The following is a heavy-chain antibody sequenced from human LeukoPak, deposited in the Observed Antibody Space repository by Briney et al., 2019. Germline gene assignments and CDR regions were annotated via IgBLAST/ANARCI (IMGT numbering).Heavy chain of an antibody. V-gene: IGHV4-59*08. CDR3: SRGQQWFDP. Sequence: SETLSLTCTVSGASISSYYWSWIRQPPGKGLEWIAYISSSGSTKYNPSLKSRLTLSVDTSKDQFSLKLTSMTAADTAVYYCSRGQQWFDPWGQGTLVTVSS. CDR2: ISSSGST. J-gene: IGHJ5*02. CDR1: GASISSYY.